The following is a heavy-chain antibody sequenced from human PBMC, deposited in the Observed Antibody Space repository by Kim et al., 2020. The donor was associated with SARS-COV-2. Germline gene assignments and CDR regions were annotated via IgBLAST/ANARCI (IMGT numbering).Heavy chain of an antibody. CDR1: GDSVSSNSAA. CDR2: TYYRSKWYN. V-gene: IGHV6-1*01. J-gene: IGHJ4*02. Sequence: SQTLSLTCAISGDSVSSNSAAWNWIRQSPSRGLEWLGRTYYRSKWYNDYAVSVKSRITINPDTSKNQFSLQLNSVTPEDTAVYYCARVLPIYSSSWYEGWSYFDYWGQVTLVTVSS. CDR3: ARVLPIYSSSWYEGWSYFDY. D-gene: IGHD6-13*01.